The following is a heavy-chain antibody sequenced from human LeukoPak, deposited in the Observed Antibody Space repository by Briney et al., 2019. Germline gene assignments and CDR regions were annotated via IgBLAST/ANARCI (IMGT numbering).Heavy chain of an antibody. CDR2: ISSSGSTI. D-gene: IGHD3-3*01. Sequence: GGSLRLSCAASGFTFSDYYMSWIRQAPGKGLEWVSYISSSGSTIYYADSVKGRFTISRDNSKNTLYLQMNSLRAEDTAVYYCARHMYYDFWSGYNNYFDYWGQGTLVTVSS. CDR1: GFTFSDYY. J-gene: IGHJ4*02. CDR3: ARHMYYDFWSGYNNYFDY. V-gene: IGHV3-11*04.